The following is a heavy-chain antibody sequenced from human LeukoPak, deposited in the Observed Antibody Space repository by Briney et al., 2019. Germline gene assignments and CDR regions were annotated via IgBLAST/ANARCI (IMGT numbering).Heavy chain of an antibody. D-gene: IGHD3-22*01. CDR3: ARLLYYYDSSGYFRDPNWFDP. J-gene: IGHJ5*02. CDR1: GGSISSYY. Sequence: SETLSLTCTVSGGSISSYYWSWIRQPAGKGLEWIGRIYTSGSTNYNPSLKSRVTMSVDTSKNQFSLKLSSVTAADTAVYYCARLLYYYDSSGYFRDPNWFDPWGQGTLVTVPS. V-gene: IGHV4-4*07. CDR2: IYTSGST.